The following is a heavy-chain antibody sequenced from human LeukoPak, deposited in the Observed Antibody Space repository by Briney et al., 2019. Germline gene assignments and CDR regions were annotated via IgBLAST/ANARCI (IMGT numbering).Heavy chain of an antibody. CDR1: GYTFTSYY. V-gene: IGHV1-46*01. CDR3: ARGSVDYSYGYSGYGMDV. CDR2: INPSGGST. Sequence: ASVKVSCKASGYTFTSYYMHWVRQAPGQGLEWMGVINPSGGSTSYAQKFQGRVTMTRDTSTTTVYMELSSLRSDDTAVFYCARGSVDYSYGYSGYGMDVWGQGTTVTVSS. D-gene: IGHD5-18*01. J-gene: IGHJ6*02.